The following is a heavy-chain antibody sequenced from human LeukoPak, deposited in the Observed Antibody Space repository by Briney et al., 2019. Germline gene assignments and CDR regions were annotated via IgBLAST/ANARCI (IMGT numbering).Heavy chain of an antibody. D-gene: IGHD3-22*01. J-gene: IGHJ5*02. CDR2: TYYSGST. CDR1: GVSISSGDYY. Sequence: SETLSLTCTVSGVSISSGDYYWSWIRQPPGKGLEWIGYTYYSGSTSYNPSLKTRVTISVDTYKNQFSLNLSSVTAADTAVYYCARPYYYDSSIDPWGQGTRVTVSS. V-gene: IGHV4-30-4*01. CDR3: ARPYYYDSSIDP.